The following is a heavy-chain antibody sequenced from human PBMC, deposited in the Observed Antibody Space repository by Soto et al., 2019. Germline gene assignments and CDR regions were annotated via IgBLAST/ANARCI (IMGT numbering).Heavy chain of an antibody. Sequence: GALRLSCAASGFTFSSYSMNWVRQAPGKGLEWVSSISSSSSYIYYADSVKGRFTISRDNAKNSLYLQMNSLRAEDTAVYYCARETYDYVWGSYRYTGYFDYWGQGTLVTVSS. D-gene: IGHD3-16*02. CDR2: ISSSSSYI. J-gene: IGHJ4*02. CDR1: GFTFSSYS. V-gene: IGHV3-21*01. CDR3: ARETYDYVWGSYRYTGYFDY.